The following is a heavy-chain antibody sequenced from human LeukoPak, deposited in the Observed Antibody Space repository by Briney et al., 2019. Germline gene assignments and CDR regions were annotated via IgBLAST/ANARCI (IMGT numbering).Heavy chain of an antibody. Sequence: GGSLRLSCAASGFTFSSYEMNWVRQAPGKGLEWVANIKQDGSEKYYVDSVKGRFTISRDNAKNSLYLQMNSLRAEDTAVYYCARDLYTPSTVVVPAGVDYWGQGTQVTVSS. CDR3: ARDLYTPSTVVVPAGVDY. J-gene: IGHJ4*02. CDR1: GFTFSSYE. D-gene: IGHD2-2*01. CDR2: IKQDGSEK. V-gene: IGHV3-7*01.